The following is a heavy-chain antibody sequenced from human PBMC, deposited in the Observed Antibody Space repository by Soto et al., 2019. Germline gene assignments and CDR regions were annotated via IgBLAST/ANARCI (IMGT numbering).Heavy chain of an antibody. CDR3: ANVQDYGDPLFVQR. V-gene: IGHV3-23*01. Sequence: PGGSLRLSCAASGFTLSLYAMSWVRQAPGKGLEWVSSIRQSSQGSGTYYADSVEGRFTISRDDSRSTVFLQMNSLRVEDTAVYFCANVQDYGDPLFVQRRGQGTLVTVSS. CDR1: GFTLSLYA. CDR2: IRQSSQGSGT. J-gene: IGHJ1*01. D-gene: IGHD4-17*01.